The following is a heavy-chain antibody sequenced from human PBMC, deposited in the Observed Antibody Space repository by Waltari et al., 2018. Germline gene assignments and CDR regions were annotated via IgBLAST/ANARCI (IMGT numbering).Heavy chain of an antibody. CDR2: ISSSSSTI. V-gene: IGHV3-48*01. J-gene: IGHJ3*02. D-gene: IGHD1-26*01. Sequence: EVQLVESGGGLVQPGGSLRLSCAASGFTFSSYSMNWVRQAPGKGLEWVSYISSSSSTIYYADSVKGRFTISRDNAKNSLYLQMNSLRAEDTAVYYCARAKWTDAFDIWGQGTMVTVSS. CDR3: ARAKWTDAFDI. CDR1: GFTFSSYS.